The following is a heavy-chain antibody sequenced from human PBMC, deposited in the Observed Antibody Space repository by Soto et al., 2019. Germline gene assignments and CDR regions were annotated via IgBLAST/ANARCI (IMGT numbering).Heavy chain of an antibody. D-gene: IGHD3-22*01. Sequence: GGSLRLSCTGSGFTFRDFGMHWVRQAPGKGLEWVAVIWYDGGNKYYADSVKGRFTISRDNSKDTMYLQMDSLRAEDTAVYYCARGNYESNGYLDYWGQGTQVTVSS. CDR1: GFTFRDFG. CDR3: ARGNYESNGYLDY. V-gene: IGHV3-33*01. CDR2: IWYDGGNK. J-gene: IGHJ4*02.